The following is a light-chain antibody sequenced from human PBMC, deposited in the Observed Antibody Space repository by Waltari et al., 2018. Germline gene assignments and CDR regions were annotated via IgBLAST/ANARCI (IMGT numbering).Light chain of an antibody. Sequence: DIVMTQSPESLAVSLGERATINCKSSESVLYSPNNKNHLAWYQQKPGQPPKLLIYWASTRKSGVPDRFRGSGSETDFTLTVSSLQAEDVAVYYCQQYYNTPLTFGGGTKVEIK. V-gene: IGKV4-1*01. CDR1: ESVLYSPNNKNH. J-gene: IGKJ4*01. CDR3: QQYYNTPLT. CDR2: WAS.